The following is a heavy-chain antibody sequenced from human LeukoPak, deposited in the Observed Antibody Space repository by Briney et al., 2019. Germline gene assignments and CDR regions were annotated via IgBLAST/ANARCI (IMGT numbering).Heavy chain of an antibody. CDR3: ASDLFGSGSLGKMDV. CDR1: GFTFSTYA. CDR2: ISYDGTNR. J-gene: IGHJ6*02. V-gene: IGHV3-30-3*01. Sequence: GRSLRLSCAASGFTFSTYAMHWVRQAPGKGLEWVAAISYDGTNRYYADSVKGRFTISRDNSKNTVSLQMNSLRAEDTAVFYCASDLFGSGSLGKMDVWGQGTTVTVSS. D-gene: IGHD3-10*01.